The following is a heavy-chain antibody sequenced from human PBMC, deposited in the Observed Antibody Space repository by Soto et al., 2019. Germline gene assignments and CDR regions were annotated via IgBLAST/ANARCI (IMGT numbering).Heavy chain of an antibody. V-gene: IGHV1-18*01. CDR3: ARSSGYCSGGSCYFWFDP. CDR2: ISAYNGNT. D-gene: IGHD2-15*01. Sequence: QVQLVQSGAEVKKPGSSVKVSCKASGGTFSSYAISWVRQAPGQGLEWMGGISAYNGNTNYAQKLQGRVTMTTDTSTSTAYMELRSLRSDDTAVYYCARSSGYCSGGSCYFWFDPWGQGTLVTVSS. CDR1: GGTFSSYA. J-gene: IGHJ5*02.